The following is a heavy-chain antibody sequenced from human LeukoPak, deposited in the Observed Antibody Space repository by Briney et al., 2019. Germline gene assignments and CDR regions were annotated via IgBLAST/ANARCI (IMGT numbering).Heavy chain of an antibody. V-gene: IGHV4-34*01. D-gene: IGHD6-6*01. CDR1: GGPFTTFY. Sequence: SETLSLTCAVYGGPFTTFYWNWIRQPPGKGLEWIGEINHRRSTNYNPSLKSRLTISIDTSKNQISLKLSSVTAADTAVYYCARGRSVAAPFDPWGQGTLVTVSS. J-gene: IGHJ5*02. CDR2: INHRRST. CDR3: ARGRSVAAPFDP.